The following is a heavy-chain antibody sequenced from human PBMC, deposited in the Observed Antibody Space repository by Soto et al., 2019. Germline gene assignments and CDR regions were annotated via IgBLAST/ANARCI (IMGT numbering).Heavy chain of an antibody. J-gene: IGHJ5*02. CDR2: FDPEEGET. Sequence: QVQLVQSGAEVKKPGASVKVSCKVSGYTLTELSMHWVRQAPGKGLEWMGGFDPEEGETIYAQKFQGRITMTEDTSTDTAYMELSSLRSEDTAVYYCATAGSGWSGDWFDPWGQGTLVTVSS. D-gene: IGHD6-19*01. CDR3: ATAGSGWSGDWFDP. CDR1: GYTLTELS. V-gene: IGHV1-24*01.